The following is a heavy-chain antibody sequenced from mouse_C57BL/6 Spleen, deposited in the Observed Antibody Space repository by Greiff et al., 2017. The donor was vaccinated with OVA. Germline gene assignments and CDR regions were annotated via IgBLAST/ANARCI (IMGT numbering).Heavy chain of an antibody. CDR2: IDPETGGT. J-gene: IGHJ2*01. CDR1: GYTFTDYE. CDR3: TRDSPSGIYFDY. Sequence: QVQLQQSGAELVRPGASVTLSCKASGYTFTDYEMHWVKQTPVHGLEWIGAIDPETGGTAYNQKFKGKAILTADKSSSTAYMELRSLTSEDSAVYYCTRDSPSGIYFDYWGQGTTLTVSS. V-gene: IGHV1-15*01. D-gene: IGHD3-2*02.